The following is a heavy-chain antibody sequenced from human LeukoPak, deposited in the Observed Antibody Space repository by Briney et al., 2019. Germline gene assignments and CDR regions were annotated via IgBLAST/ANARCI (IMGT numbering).Heavy chain of an antibody. CDR3: ARYYDSSGYWSTPHFDY. V-gene: IGHV4-61*01. D-gene: IGHD3-22*01. CDR1: GDSVSGISFY. Sequence: SETLSLTCTVSGDSVSGISFYWSWIRQPPGKGLQYIGYIQYSGSTDYNPSLKSRVTISVDTSKNQFSLKLSSVTAADTAVYYCARYYDSSGYWSTPHFDYWGQGTLVTVSS. CDR2: IQYSGST. J-gene: IGHJ4*02.